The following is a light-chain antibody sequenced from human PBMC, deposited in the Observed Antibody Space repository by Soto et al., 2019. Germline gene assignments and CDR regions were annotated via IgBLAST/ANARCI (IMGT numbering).Light chain of an antibody. Sequence: EIVMTQSPATLSVSPGERATLSCRASQSVSSNLAWYQQKPCQAPRLLIYDTSTRATGIPASFGGSGSGTEFTLTISSLQSEDFALYYCQQYNNWPLTFGGGTKVEIK. CDR2: DTS. V-gene: IGKV3-15*01. CDR3: QQYNNWPLT. J-gene: IGKJ4*01. CDR1: QSVSSN.